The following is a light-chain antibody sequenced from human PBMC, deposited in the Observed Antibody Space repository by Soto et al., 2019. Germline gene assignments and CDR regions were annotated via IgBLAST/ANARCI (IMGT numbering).Light chain of an antibody. J-gene: IGKJ4*02. CDR3: QQSRSYPST. CDR2: TAS. Sequence: IQLDQPPPSRSVYVGNRVTFTCRASQYIAIYLACYQQEPGEAPNLLIHTASTLHGVVPSRFSGRGARTDFPLTISSQYADVFATYCCQQSRSYPSTFGGGTKVDIK. CDR1: QYIAIY. V-gene: IGKV1-9*01.